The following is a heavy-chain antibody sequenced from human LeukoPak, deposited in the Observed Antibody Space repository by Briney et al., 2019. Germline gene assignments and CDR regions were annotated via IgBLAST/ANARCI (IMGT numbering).Heavy chain of an antibody. CDR2: IYYSGST. J-gene: IGHJ4*02. CDR1: GGSISSYY. V-gene: IGHV4-59*01. D-gene: IGHD1-26*01. CDR3: ARHAKEGSYSGSYY. Sequence: SETLSLTCTVSGGSISSYYWSWIRQPPGKGLEWIGYIYYSGSTNYNPPLKSRVTISVDTSKNQFSLKLSSVTAADTAMYYCARHAKEGSYSGSYYWGQGTLVTVSS.